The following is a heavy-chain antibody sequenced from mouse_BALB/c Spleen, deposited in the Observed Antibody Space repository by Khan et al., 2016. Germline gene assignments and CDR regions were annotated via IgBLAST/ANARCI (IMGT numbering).Heavy chain of an antibody. CDR1: GDSLTSGY. J-gene: IGHJ1*01. V-gene: IGHV3-8*02. Sequence: EVQLQESGPSLVKPSQTLSLTCSVTGDSLTSGYWNWIRKFPGNKLDYMWYISYSGGAYYNQSLKSRISITRDTSKNQYYLQLNTETTEDAATYYCARYRGDWYFDGWSAGTTVNVSS. CDR2: ISYSGGA. CDR3: ARYRGDWYFDG.